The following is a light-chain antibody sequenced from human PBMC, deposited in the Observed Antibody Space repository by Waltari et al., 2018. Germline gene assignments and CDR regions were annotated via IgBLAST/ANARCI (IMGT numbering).Light chain of an antibody. V-gene: IGKV1-8*01. CDR3: QQYYSYSLT. CDR2: AAS. CDR1: QGISSY. Sequence: AIRITQSPSSLSASTGDRVTITCRASQGISSYLAWYQQKPGKAPKLLIYAASTLQSGVPSRFSGSGSGTDFTLTISCLQSEDFAPYYCQQYYSYSLTFGGGTKVEIK. J-gene: IGKJ4*01.